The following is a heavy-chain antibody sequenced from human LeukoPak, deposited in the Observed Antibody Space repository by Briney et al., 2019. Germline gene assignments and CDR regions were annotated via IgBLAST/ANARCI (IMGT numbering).Heavy chain of an antibody. CDR2: IHDDGTRT. Sequence: GGSLRLSCAASGFTFSDHYMHWVRQAPGKGLVWVSRIHDDGTRTNYADSVKGRFTISRDNAKNTLYLQMNSLRAEDTAVYYCARGLYSGSENYYNGLDSWGQGTLVTVSS. CDR1: GFTFSDHY. V-gene: IGHV3-74*01. J-gene: IGHJ4*02. CDR3: ARGLYSGSENYYNGLDS. D-gene: IGHD3-10*01.